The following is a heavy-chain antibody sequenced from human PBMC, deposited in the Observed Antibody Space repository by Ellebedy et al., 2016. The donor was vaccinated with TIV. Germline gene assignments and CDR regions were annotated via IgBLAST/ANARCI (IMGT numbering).Heavy chain of an antibody. V-gene: IGHV1-69*13. CDR2: IIPIFGTA. CDR3: ARGHASGQYYYYGMDV. Sequence: SVKVSCXASGGTFSSYAISWVRQAPGQGLEWMGGIIPIFGTANYAQKFQGRVTITADESTSTAYMELSSLRSEDTAVYYCARGHASGQYYYYGMDVWGQGTTATVSS. CDR1: GGTFSSYA. J-gene: IGHJ6*02. D-gene: IGHD3-3*01.